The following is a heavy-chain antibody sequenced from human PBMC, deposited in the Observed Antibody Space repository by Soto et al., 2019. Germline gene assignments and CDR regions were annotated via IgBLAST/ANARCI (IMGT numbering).Heavy chain of an antibody. Sequence: ASVKVSCKASGYTFTDYYIHWVRLRQAPGQGLEWMGWINPNSGGTNYAQKFQDWVTMTRDTSISTAYLELSSLRSDDTAVYYCARHSPYYYYGMDVWGQGTRVTFSS. CDR2: INPNSGGT. D-gene: IGHD5-18*01. CDR1: GYTFTDYY. V-gene: IGHV1-2*04. J-gene: IGHJ6*02. CDR3: ARHSPYYYYGMDV.